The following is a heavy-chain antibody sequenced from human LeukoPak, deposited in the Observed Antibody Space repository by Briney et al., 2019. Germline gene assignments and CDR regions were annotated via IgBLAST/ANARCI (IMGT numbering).Heavy chain of an antibody. CDR1: GFSFTSYP. V-gene: IGHV3-30*04. CDR2: ISYDANDK. J-gene: IGHJ6*02. CDR3: ARANCGGACYFSGYGMDV. D-gene: IGHD2-21*02. Sequence: GGSLTLSCAASGFSFTSYPFHWVRQAPGKGLEWVAVISYDANDKHYADSVRGRFSISRDDSENTVYLHINSLRDEDTAIYYCARANCGGACYFSGYGMDVWGPGTTVTVSS.